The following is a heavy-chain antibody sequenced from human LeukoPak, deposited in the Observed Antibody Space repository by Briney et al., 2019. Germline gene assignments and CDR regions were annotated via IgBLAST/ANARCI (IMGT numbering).Heavy chain of an antibody. Sequence: ASVKVSCKASGYTFTSYDINWVRQATGQGLEWMGWMNPNSGNTGYAQKFQGRVTMTRDTSTSTVYMELSSLRSEDTAVYYCARGGDYYGSGSYYFDYWGQGTLVTVSS. D-gene: IGHD3-10*01. CDR3: ARGGDYYGSGSYYFDY. CDR1: GYTFTSYD. J-gene: IGHJ4*02. CDR2: MNPNSGNT. V-gene: IGHV1-8*01.